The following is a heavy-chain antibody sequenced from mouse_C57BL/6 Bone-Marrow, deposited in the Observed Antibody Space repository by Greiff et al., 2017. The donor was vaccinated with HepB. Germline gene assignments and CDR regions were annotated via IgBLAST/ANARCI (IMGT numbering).Heavy chain of an antibody. CDR1: GYTFTSYG. CDR3: ARGDYSNYVAMDY. CDR2: IYPRSGNT. D-gene: IGHD2-5*01. J-gene: IGHJ4*01. V-gene: IGHV1-81*01. Sequence: VKLMESGAELARPGASVKLSCKASGYTFTSYGISWVKQRTGQGLEWIGEIYPRSGNTYYNEKFKGKATLTADKSSSTAYMELRSLTSEDSAVYFCARGDYSNYVAMDYWGQGTSVTVSS.